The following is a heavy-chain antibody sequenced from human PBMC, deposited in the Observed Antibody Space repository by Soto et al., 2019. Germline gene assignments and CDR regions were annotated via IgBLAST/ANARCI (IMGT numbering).Heavy chain of an antibody. J-gene: IGHJ6*02. CDR3: ARGKRFKYGGFPVPYYYGMDV. Sequence: QVQLVQSGAEVKKPGSSVKVSCKASGGTFSSYTISWVRQAPGQGLEWMGRIIPILGIANYAQKFQGRVTITADKSTSTAYMELSSLRSEDTAVYYCARGKRFKYGGFPVPYYYGMDVWGQGTTVTVSS. CDR1: GGTFSSYT. D-gene: IGHD5-12*01. V-gene: IGHV1-69*02. CDR2: IIPILGIA.